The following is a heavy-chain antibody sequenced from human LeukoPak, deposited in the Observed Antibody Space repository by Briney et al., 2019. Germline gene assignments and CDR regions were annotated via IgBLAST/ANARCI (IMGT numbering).Heavy chain of an antibody. CDR1: GGTFSSYA. CDR3: ARDHPITIFGVVDYYGMDV. Sequence: GASVKVSFKASGGTFSSYAISWVRQAPGQGLEWMGGIIPIFGTANYAQKFQGRVTITADESTSTAYMELSSLRSEDTAVYYCARDHPITIFGVVDYYGMDVWGQGTTVTVSS. V-gene: IGHV1-69*13. CDR2: IIPIFGTA. D-gene: IGHD3-3*01. J-gene: IGHJ6*02.